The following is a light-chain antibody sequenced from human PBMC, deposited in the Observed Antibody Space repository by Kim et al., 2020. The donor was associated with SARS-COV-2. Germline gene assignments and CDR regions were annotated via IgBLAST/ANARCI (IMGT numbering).Light chain of an antibody. CDR1: NNNVGNQG. CDR2: RNN. CDR3: SAWDSSLNAWV. V-gene: IGLV10-54*04. J-gene: IGLJ3*02. Sequence: RTTATLTCTGNNNNVGNQGAAWLQQHQGHPPKLLSYRNNNRPSGISERFSASRSGDTASLTITGLQPEDETDYYCSAWDSSLNAWVFGGGTQLTVL.